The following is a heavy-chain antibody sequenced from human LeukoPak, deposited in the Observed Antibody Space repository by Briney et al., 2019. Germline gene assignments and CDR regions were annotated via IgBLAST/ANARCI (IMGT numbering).Heavy chain of an antibody. D-gene: IGHD5-18*01. Sequence: PGGSLRLSCAASGFTFSSYSMNWVRQAPGKGLEWVSYISSSSSTIYYVDSVKGRFTISRDNAKNSLYLQMNSLRAEDTAVYYCARDLRDTAGHQTNNWGQGTLVTVSS. J-gene: IGHJ4*02. CDR3: ARDLRDTAGHQTNN. CDR1: GFTFSSYS. CDR2: ISSSSSTI. V-gene: IGHV3-48*04.